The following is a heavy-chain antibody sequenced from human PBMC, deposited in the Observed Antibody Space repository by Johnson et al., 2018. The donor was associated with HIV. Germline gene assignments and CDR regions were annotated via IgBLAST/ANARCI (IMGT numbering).Heavy chain of an antibody. CDR1: GFTFSSYG. Sequence: QVQLVESGGGVVQPGRSLRLSCAASGFTFSSYGMHWVRQAPGKGLEWVAVISYDGSNKYYADSVKGRFTISRDNSKNTLYLQMNSLRAEDTAGYYCAKEERDAFDIWGQGTMVTVSS. J-gene: IGHJ3*02. CDR3: AKEERDAFDI. V-gene: IGHV3-30*18. CDR2: ISYDGSNK.